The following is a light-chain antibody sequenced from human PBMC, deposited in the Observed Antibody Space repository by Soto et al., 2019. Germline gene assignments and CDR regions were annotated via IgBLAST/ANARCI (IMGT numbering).Light chain of an antibody. CDR3: LQYSNWPLT. Sequence: EIVMTQSPATLSVSPSEGVNLXWGASQSLSSNLAWYQQKPGRAPRLLIYGASTRATGIPARFSGSASGTEFTLTISSLQSEDFAVFYCLQYSNWPLTFGGGTKVDIK. V-gene: IGKV3-15*01. J-gene: IGKJ4*01. CDR1: QSLSSN. CDR2: GAS.